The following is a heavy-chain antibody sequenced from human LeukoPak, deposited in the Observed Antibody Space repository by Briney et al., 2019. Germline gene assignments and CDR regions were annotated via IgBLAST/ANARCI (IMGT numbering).Heavy chain of an antibody. CDR2: ISGSAVST. CDR1: GFTFSSYG. Sequence: GGSLRLSCAASGFTFSSYGMSWVRQAPGKGLEWVSAISGSAVSTYYADSVKGRFTISRDNSKNTLYLQMNSLRAEDTAVYYCARVVYCGGDCYWSPFDYWGQGTLVTVSS. V-gene: IGHV3-23*01. CDR3: ARVVYCGGDCYWSPFDY. D-gene: IGHD2-21*02. J-gene: IGHJ4*02.